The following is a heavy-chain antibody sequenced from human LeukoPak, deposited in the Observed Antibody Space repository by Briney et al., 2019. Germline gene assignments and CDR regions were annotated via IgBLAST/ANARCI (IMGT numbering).Heavy chain of an antibody. V-gene: IGHV4-34*01. CDR3: ARGSFRFARYYFDY. CDR1: GGSFSGYY. Sequence: SETLSLTCAVYGGSFSGYYWSWIRQPPGKGLEWIGEINHSGSTNYNPSLKSRVTISVDTSKNQFSLELSSVTAADTAVYYCARGSFRFARYYFDYWGQGTLVTVSS. D-gene: IGHD3-16*01. J-gene: IGHJ4*02. CDR2: INHSGST.